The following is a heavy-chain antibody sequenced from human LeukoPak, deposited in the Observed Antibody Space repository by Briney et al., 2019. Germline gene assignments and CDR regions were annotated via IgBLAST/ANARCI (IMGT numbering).Heavy chain of an antibody. CDR1: GGSISSGDHY. V-gene: IGHV4-30-4*08. D-gene: IGHD4-11*01. CDR3: ARSYSNYDWFDP. J-gene: IGHJ5*02. CDR2: IYYSGST. Sequence: SETLSLTCTVSGGSISSGDHYWSWIRQPPGKGLEWIGYIYYSGSTYYNPSLKSRVTISVDTSKNQFSLKLSSVTAADTAVYYCARSYSNYDWFDPWGQETLVTVSS.